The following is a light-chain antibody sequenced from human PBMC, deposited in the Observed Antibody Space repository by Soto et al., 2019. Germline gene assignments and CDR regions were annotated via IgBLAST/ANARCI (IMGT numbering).Light chain of an antibody. Sequence: DIQMTHSQSSLSASVGDRVTITCQASQDIRNYLNWYQQKPGKAPKLLIYDASNLETGVPSRFSGSGSGTDFTFTISRLQPEDIATYYCQQYDNLPITFGQGTRLEIK. V-gene: IGKV1-33*01. CDR2: DAS. CDR1: QDIRNY. J-gene: IGKJ5*01. CDR3: QQYDNLPIT.